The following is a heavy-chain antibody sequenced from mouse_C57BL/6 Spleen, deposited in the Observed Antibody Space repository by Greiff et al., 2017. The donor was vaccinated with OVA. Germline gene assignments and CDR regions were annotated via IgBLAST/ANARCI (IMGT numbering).Heavy chain of an antibody. Sequence: EVKVEESGGGLVQPGGSMKLSCVASGFTFSNYWMNWVRQSPEKGLEWVAQIRLKSDNYATDYAESVKGRFTISRDDSTSSVYLQINNLRAEDTGIYYCTGGGYYPRYWGKGTTLTVSS. CDR2: IRLKSDNYAT. CDR1: GFTFSNYW. J-gene: IGHJ2*01. CDR3: TGGGYYPRY. D-gene: IGHD2-3*01. V-gene: IGHV6-3*01.